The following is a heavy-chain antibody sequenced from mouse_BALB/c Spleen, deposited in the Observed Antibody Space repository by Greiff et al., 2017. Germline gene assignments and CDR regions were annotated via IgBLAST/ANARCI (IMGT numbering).Heavy chain of an antibody. D-gene: IGHD2-12*01. CDR1: GYTFTSYW. J-gene: IGHJ2*01. CDR2: INPSNGRT. V-gene: IGHV1S81*02. Sequence: QVQLQQPGAELVKPGASVKLSCKASGYTFTSYWMHWVKQRPGQGLEWIGEINPSNGRTNYNEKFKSKATLTVDKSSSTAYMQLSSLTSEDSAVYYCAHDDFDYWGQGTTLTVSS. CDR3: AHDDFDY.